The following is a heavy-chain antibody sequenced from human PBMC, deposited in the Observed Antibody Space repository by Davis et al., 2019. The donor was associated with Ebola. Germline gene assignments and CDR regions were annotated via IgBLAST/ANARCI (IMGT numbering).Heavy chain of an antibody. CDR2: ISYSGST. CDR3: ARERYSGSPGDFDY. D-gene: IGHD1-26*01. Sequence: MPSETLSLTCTVSGGSISSGDYYWNWIRQPPGKGLEWIGYISYSGSTNYNPSLKSRVTISVDTSKNQFSLKLSSVTAADTAVYYCARERYSGSPGDFDYWGQGTLVTVSS. J-gene: IGHJ4*02. CDR1: GGSISSGDYY. V-gene: IGHV4-61*08.